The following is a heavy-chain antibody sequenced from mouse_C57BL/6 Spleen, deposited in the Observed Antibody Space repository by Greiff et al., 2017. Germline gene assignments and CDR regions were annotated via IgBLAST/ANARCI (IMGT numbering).Heavy chain of an antibody. CDR2: ISDGGSYT. D-gene: IGHD1-1*01. J-gene: IGHJ1*03. V-gene: IGHV5-4*01. Sequence: EVQGVESGGGLVKPGGSLKLSCAASGFTFSSYAMSWVRQTPEKRLEWVATISDGGSYTYYPDNVKGRFTISRDSAKNNLYLQMSHLKSEDTAMYYCARDPLITTGDFDVWSTGTTVTVTS. CDR3: ARDPLITTGDFDV. CDR1: GFTFSSYA.